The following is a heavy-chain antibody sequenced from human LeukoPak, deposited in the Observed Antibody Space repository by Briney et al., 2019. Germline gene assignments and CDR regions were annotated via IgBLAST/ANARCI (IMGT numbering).Heavy chain of an antibody. V-gene: IGHV4-61*02. CDR2: IYTSGST. D-gene: IGHD6-19*01. J-gene: IGHJ4*02. Sequence: SETLSLTCTVSGGSISSGSYYWSWIRQPAGKGLVWIGRIYTSGSTNYNPSLKSRVSMSVDTSKNQFSLKLSSVTAADTAVYYCARGKVVAGTPGQNSWDSWGQGTLVTVSS. CDR3: ARGKVVAGTPGQNSWDS. CDR1: GGSISSGSYY.